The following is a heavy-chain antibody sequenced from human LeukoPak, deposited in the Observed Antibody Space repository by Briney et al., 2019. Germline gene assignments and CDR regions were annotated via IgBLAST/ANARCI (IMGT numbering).Heavy chain of an antibody. D-gene: IGHD2-15*01. CDR3: ARDGRGSGYCSGGSCSLNWFDP. CDR1: GGTFSSYA. J-gene: IGHJ5*02. CDR2: ISAYNGNT. V-gene: IGHV1-18*01. Sequence: ASVKVSCTASGGTFSSYAISWVRQAPGQGLEWMGWISAYNGNTNYAQKLQGRVTMTTDTSTSTAYMELRSLRSDDTAVYYCARDGRGSGYCSGGSCSLNWFDPWGQGTLVTVSS.